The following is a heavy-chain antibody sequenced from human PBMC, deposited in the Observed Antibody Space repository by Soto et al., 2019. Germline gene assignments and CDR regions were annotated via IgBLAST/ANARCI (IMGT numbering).Heavy chain of an antibody. Sequence: QVGLQESGPGLVKPSETLSLTCTVSGDSISNYYWTWVRQSPGKGLEWIGYILYSGSTNYNPSLKSRCAMSVYTSKNQFFLKLTSVSAADTAVYYCARERTTVTAWARNFHYYGLDVWGRGTTVIVS. CDR3: ARERTTVTAWARNFHYYGLDV. D-gene: IGHD2-21*02. CDR1: GDSISNYY. CDR2: ILYSGST. J-gene: IGHJ6*02. V-gene: IGHV4-59*12.